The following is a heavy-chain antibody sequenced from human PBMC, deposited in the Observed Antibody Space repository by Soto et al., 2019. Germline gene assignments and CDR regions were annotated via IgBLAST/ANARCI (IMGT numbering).Heavy chain of an antibody. J-gene: IGHJ6*02. CDR2: IYHSRST. CDR3: ASEAHYDFWIGSDYGMDV. Sequence: SETLSLTCAVSGGSISSGGYSWSWIRQPPGKGLEWIGYIYHSRSTYYNPSLKNRVTISVDRSKNQFSLKLSSVTAADTAVYYCASEAHYDFWIGSDYGMDVWGQGTTVTVSS. CDR1: GGSISSGGYS. V-gene: IGHV4-30-2*01. D-gene: IGHD3-3*01.